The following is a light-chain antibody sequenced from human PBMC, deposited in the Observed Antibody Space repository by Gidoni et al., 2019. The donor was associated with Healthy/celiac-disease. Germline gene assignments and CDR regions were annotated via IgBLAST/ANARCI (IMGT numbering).Light chain of an antibody. CDR3: QQYGSSLLT. CDR1: QSVSSSY. CDR2: GAS. Sequence: EIVLTQSPGILALSPGERATIPCSASQSVSSSYLAWYQQNPGQAPRLLIYGASSRATGIPDRFSGSVSGTDFTLTISRLEPEDFAVYYCQQYGSSLLTFGGGTKVEIK. J-gene: IGKJ4*01. V-gene: IGKV3-20*01.